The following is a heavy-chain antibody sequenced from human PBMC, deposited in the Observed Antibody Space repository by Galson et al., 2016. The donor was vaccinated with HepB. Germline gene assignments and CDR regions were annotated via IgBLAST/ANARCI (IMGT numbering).Heavy chain of an antibody. CDR2: ITWNSYNI. D-gene: IGHD3-10*01. CDR3: ARDVGGTYSSWFDA. V-gene: IGHV3-9*01. J-gene: IGHJ5*02. Sequence: SLRLSCAASGFTFDDYAMHWVGQVPGKGLQWVSVITWNSYNIAYPDSVKGRFTISRDNARNSLYLQMNSLRPEDTALYYCARDVGGTYSSWFDAWGQGTLVTVSS. CDR1: GFTFDDYA.